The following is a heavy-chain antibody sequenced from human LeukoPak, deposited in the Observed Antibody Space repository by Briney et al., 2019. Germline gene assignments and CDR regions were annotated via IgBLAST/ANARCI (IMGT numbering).Heavy chain of an antibody. CDR1: GFTFSTYG. D-gene: IGHD3-22*01. Sequence: PGGSLRLSCAASGFTFSTYGMHWVRQAPGKGLEWVAFIRYDGGIEYYADSVKGRFTISRDNSKNTLYLQMNSLRAEDTAVYYCAKPYYYDSSGYSHTDYWGQGTLVTVSS. J-gene: IGHJ4*02. CDR3: AKPYYYDSSGYSHTDY. CDR2: IRYDGGIE. V-gene: IGHV3-30*02.